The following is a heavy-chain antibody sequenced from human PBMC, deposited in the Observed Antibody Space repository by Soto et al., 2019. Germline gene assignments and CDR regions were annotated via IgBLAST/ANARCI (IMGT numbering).Heavy chain of an antibody. CDR3: ARDLPGPLYGDQTTGGESWFDP. D-gene: IGHD4-17*01. Sequence: QVQLVQSGAEVKKPGASVKVSCKASGYTFTSYYMHWVRQAPGQGLEWMGIINPSGGSTSYAQKFQGSVTMTRDTATSTVYMELSSLRSEDTAVYYCARDLPGPLYGDQTTGGESWFDPWGQGTLVTVSS. CDR1: GYTFTSYY. CDR2: INPSGGST. J-gene: IGHJ5*02. V-gene: IGHV1-46*03.